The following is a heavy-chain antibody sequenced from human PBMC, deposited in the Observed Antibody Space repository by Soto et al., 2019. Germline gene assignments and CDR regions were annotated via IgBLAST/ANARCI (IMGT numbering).Heavy chain of an antibody. V-gene: IGHV4-30-4*01. J-gene: IGHJ5*02. CDR3: ARDRRWLPRGPNNWLDL. Sequence: PSETLSLTCTVSGGSINSGDYYWTWVRQPPGKGLEWIGYIYYDGNSQHNPSLKSRVTMSIDTSKNQFSLNLSSVTAADTAVYYCARDRRWLPRGPNNWLDLWGQGTQVTAPQ. CDR1: GGSINSGDYY. D-gene: IGHD5-12*01. CDR2: IYYDGNS.